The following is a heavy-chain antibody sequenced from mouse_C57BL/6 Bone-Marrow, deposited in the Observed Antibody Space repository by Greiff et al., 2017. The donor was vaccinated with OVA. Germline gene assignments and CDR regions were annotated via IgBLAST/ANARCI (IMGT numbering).Heavy chain of an antibody. CDR2: IRSKSSNYAT. CDR1: GFTFNTYA. V-gene: IGHV10-3*01. Sequence: EVQLQESGGGLVQPKGSLKLSCAASGFTFNTYAMHWVRQAPGKGLEWVARIRSKSSNYATYYADSVKDRFTISRDDSQSMLYLQMNNLKTEDTAMYYCVRERIYYDLQYYFDYWGQGTTLTVSS. D-gene: IGHD2-4*01. CDR3: VRERIYYDLQYYFDY. J-gene: IGHJ2*01.